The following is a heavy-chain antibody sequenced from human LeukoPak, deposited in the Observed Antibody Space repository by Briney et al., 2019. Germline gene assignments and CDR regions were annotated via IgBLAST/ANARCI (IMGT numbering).Heavy chain of an antibody. J-gene: IGHJ3*02. CDR1: GYTFTSYG. D-gene: IGHD3-22*01. CDR2: ISAYNGNT. V-gene: IGHV1-18*01. CDR3: ARGYDGVVVDYRDAFDI. Sequence: ASVKVSCKASGYTFTSYGISWVRQAPGQGLEWMGWISAYNGNTNYAQKLQGRVTMNTDTSTSTAYMELRSLRSDDTAVYYCARGYDGVVVDYRDAFDIWGQGTMVTVSS.